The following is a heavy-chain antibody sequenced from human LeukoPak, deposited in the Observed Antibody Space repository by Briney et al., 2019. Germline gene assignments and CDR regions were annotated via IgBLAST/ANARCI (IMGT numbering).Heavy chain of an antibody. CDR2: IYYSGGT. CDR1: GGSSSSHY. V-gene: IGHV4-30-4*01. Sequence: SETLSLTCSVSGGSSSSHYWSWIRQPPGKGLEWIGYIYYSGGTYYNPSLKSRVTISVDTSKNQFSLKLSSVTAADTAVYYCAREWVYGGNSLDYWGQGTLVTVSS. J-gene: IGHJ4*02. CDR3: AREWVYGGNSLDY. D-gene: IGHD4-23*01.